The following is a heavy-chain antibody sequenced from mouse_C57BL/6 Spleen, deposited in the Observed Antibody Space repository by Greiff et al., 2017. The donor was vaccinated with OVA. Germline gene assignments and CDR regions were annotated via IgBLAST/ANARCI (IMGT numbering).Heavy chain of an antibody. D-gene: IGHD2-4*01. CDR2: IYPSDSET. Sequence: QVQLKPPGAELVRPGSSVKLSCKASGYTFTSYWMDWVKQRPGQGLEWIGNIYPSDSETHYNQKFKDKATLTVDKSSSTAYMQLSSLTSEDSAVYYCARGGLRGNYFDYWGQGTTLTVSS. CDR1: GYTFTSYW. V-gene: IGHV1-61*01. J-gene: IGHJ2*01. CDR3: ARGGLRGNYFDY.